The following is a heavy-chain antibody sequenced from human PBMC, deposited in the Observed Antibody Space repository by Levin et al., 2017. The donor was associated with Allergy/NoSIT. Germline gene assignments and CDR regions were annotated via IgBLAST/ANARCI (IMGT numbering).Heavy chain of an antibody. CDR2: ISSNGGST. CDR1: GFTFSSYA. CDR3: VKDLKNLGECNAFDI. D-gene: IGHD3-10*01. V-gene: IGHV3-64D*06. Sequence: GGSLRLSCSASGFTFSSYAMHWVRQAPGKGLEYVSVISSNGGSTYYADSVKGRFTISRDNSKNTLYLQMTSLRAEDTAVYYCVKDLKNLGECNAFDIWGQGTMVTVSS. J-gene: IGHJ3*02.